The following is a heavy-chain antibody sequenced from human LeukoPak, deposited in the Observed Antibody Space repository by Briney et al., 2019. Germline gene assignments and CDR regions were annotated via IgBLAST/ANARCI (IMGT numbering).Heavy chain of an antibody. J-gene: IGHJ4*02. D-gene: IGHD1-7*01. CDR2: INPNSGGT. V-gene: IGHV1-2*02. Sequence: ASVKLSCTTSGYTFTSYYMHWVRQAPGQGLERMGWINPNSGGTNYAQKFQCRVTMTRDTSISTAYMELSRLRSDDTAVYYCARATGITPSDWGQGTLVTVSS. CDR1: GYTFTSYY. CDR3: ARATGITPSD.